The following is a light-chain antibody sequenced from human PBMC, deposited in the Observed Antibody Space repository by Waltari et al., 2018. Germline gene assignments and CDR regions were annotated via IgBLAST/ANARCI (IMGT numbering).Light chain of an antibody. CDR2: DVT. J-gene: IGLJ1*01. Sequence: QSALTQFASVSGSPGQSITISCTGTSSDFGGYNLVSWYQQHPGRAPKLIIYDVTKRPSGVSNRFSGSKSGNTASLTISGLQAEDEADYYCCSFAGSISVFTVFGTGTTVTVL. CDR3: CSFAGSISVFTV. CDR1: SSDFGGYNL. V-gene: IGLV2-23*02.